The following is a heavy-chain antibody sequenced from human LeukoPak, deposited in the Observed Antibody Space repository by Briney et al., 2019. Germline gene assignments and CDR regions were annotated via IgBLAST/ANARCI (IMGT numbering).Heavy chain of an antibody. J-gene: IGHJ3*02. CDR2: ISSSSSYI. CDR3: ARDQILYSSGSHDAFDI. Sequence: GGSLRLSCAASGLTFSSYSMNWVRQAPGKGLEWVSSISSSSSYIYYADSVKGRFTISRDNAKNSLYLQMNSLRAEDTAVYYCARDQILYSSGSHDAFDIWGQGTMVTVSS. V-gene: IGHV3-21*01. CDR1: GLTFSSYS. D-gene: IGHD3-22*01.